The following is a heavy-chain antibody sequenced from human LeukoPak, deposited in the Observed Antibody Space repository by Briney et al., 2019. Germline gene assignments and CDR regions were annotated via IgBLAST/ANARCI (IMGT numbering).Heavy chain of an antibody. CDR2: ISDSGGST. D-gene: IGHD1-14*01. J-gene: IGHJ3*02. CDR1: GFSFTSYA. V-gene: IGHV3-23*01. Sequence: GGSLRLSCAASGFSFTSYAMGWVRQAPGKGLEWVSIISDSGGSTFYADSVKGRFTISRDNSKNTLFLQMNSLRAEDTAVYYCARDGRPDYAFDIWGQGTMVTVSS. CDR3: ARDGRPDYAFDI.